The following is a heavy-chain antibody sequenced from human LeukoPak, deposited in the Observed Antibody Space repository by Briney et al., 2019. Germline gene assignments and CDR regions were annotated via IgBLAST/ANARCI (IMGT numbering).Heavy chain of an antibody. CDR3: AKRGYASGTYSLSSHVDY. Sequence: PGGSLRLSCAASGFTFSIYGMHWVRQAPGKGLEWVAFIRYEGTNKYYADSVKGRFTISRDNSKNTLFLQMNSLRPEDTAVYYCAKRGYASGTYSLSSHVDYWGQGTLVTVSS. CDR1: GFTFSIYG. J-gene: IGHJ4*02. CDR2: IRYEGTNK. V-gene: IGHV3-30*02. D-gene: IGHD3-10*01.